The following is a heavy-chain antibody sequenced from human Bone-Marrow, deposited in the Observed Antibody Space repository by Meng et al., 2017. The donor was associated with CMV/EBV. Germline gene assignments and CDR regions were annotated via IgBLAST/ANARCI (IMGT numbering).Heavy chain of an antibody. CDR2: INPNSGGT. V-gene: IGHV1-2*02. Sequence: ASVKVSCKASGYTFTGYYMHWVRQAPGQGLEWMGWINPNSGGTNYAQKFQGRVTISVDTSKNQFSLKLISVTAADTAVYYCATVSPNYYGSGSPPVASARFDSWGQGTLVTVSS. J-gene: IGHJ4*02. D-gene: IGHD3-10*01. CDR3: ATVSPNYYGSGSPPVASARFDS. CDR1: GYTFTGYY.